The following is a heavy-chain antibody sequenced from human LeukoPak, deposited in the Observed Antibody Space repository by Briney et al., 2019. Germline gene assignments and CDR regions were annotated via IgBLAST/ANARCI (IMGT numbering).Heavy chain of an antibody. D-gene: IGHD1-26*01. J-gene: IGHJ3*02. CDR3: ASSGSSADDAFDI. Sequence: ASVKVSCKASGYTFTSYAISWVRQAPGQGLEWVGWISAYNGETNYAPKLQGRVTMTTDTSTSTAYVELRSLRSDDTVVYYWASSGSSADDAFDIWGQGTMVTVSS. CDR2: ISAYNGET. V-gene: IGHV1-18*01. CDR1: GYTFTSYA.